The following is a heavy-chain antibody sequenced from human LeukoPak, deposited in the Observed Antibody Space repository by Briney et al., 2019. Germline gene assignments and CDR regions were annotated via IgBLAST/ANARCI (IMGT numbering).Heavy chain of an antibody. V-gene: IGHV4-59*06. D-gene: IGHD5-12*01. CDR1: GGSISSYY. J-gene: IGHJ4*02. CDR3: ARDLVGPIDY. CDR2: IYYSGST. Sequence: SETLSLTCTVSGGSISSYYWSWIRQPPGKGLEWIGYIYYSGSTYYNPSLKSRVTISVDTSKNQFSLKLSSVTAADTAVYYCARDLVGPIDYWGQGTLVTVSS.